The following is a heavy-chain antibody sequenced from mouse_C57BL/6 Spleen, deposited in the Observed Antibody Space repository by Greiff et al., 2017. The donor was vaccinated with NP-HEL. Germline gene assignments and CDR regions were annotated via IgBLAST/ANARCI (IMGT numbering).Heavy chain of an antibody. V-gene: IGHV3-6*01. D-gene: IGHD1-1*01. CDR2: ISYDGSN. J-gene: IGHJ3*01. CDR3: ARDDYYGSN. Sequence: EVQLQESGPGLVKPSQSLSLTCSVTGYSITSGYYWNWIRQFPGNKLEWMGYISYDGSNNYNPSLKNRISITRDTSKNQFFLKLNSVTTEDTATYYCARDDYYGSNWGQGTLVTVSA. CDR1: GYSITSGYY.